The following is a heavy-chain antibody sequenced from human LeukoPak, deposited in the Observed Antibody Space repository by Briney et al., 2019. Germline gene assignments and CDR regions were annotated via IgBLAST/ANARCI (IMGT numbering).Heavy chain of an antibody. Sequence: ASVKVSCKASGYTFTSYGISWVRQAPGQGLEWMGWISAYNGNTNYAQKLQGRVTMTTDTSTSTAYMELRSLRSDDTAVYYCARDRASLWFGEPPDYWGQGTLVTVSS. J-gene: IGHJ4*02. D-gene: IGHD3-10*01. CDR3: ARDRASLWFGEPPDY. CDR2: ISAYNGNT. CDR1: GYTFTSYG. V-gene: IGHV1-18*01.